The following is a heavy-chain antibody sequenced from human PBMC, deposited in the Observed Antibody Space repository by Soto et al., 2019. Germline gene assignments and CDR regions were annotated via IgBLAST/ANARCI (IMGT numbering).Heavy chain of an antibody. J-gene: IGHJ4*02. CDR1: GLTFTNAW. V-gene: IGHV3-15*07. CDR3: ITDPTNSWKVNY. CDR2: IKSKTEGGTT. D-gene: IGHD1-26*01. Sequence: PGGSLRLSCPASGLTFTNAWMNWIRQAPGKGLEWVCRIKSKTEGGTTYYPAPVKDRFTISRDDSTHTLSLHMSSMKTEDTAVYYCITDPTNSWKVNYWGQGIL.